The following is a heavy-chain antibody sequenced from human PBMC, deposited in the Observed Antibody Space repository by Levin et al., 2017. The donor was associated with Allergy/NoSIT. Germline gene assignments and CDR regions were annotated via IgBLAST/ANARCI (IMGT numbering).Heavy chain of an antibody. CDR3: ARDDVWAFDM. Sequence: ASVKVSCAASGFTFSGYTFNWVRQAPGKGLEWVSYISINGRTRSYVDSVKGRFTISRDNAKNSLYLQMNSLRDEDTAVYYCARDDVWAFDMWGQGTMVTVS. CDR1: GFTFSGYT. CDR2: ISINGRTR. V-gene: IGHV3-48*02. J-gene: IGHJ3*02.